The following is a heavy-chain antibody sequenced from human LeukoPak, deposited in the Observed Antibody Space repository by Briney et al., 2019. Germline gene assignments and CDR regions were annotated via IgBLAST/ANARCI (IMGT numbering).Heavy chain of an antibody. V-gene: IGHV4-4*09. Sequence: PSETLSLTCTVSGDSMNNHFWSWIRRLPGKGLEWIGYIHSSRGTNYDPSLKSRVTISVDTSKNQFSLKLTYVNAADTGVYYCARHIGSNLYWAFDIWGQGTMVTVSS. CDR1: GDSMNNHF. CDR3: ARHIGSNLYWAFDI. CDR2: IHSSRGT. D-gene: IGHD2-8*02. J-gene: IGHJ3*02.